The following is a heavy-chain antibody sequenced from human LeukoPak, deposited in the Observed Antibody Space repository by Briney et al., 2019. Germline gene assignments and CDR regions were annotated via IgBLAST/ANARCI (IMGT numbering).Heavy chain of an antibody. D-gene: IGHD3-10*01. Sequence: SETLSLTCAVSGGSISSSNFYWGWIRQPPGKGLEWIGYIYYSGSTNYNPSLKSRVTISVDTSKNQFSLKLSSVTAADTAVYYCAGMVRGGLTFDYWGQGTLVTVSS. CDR1: GGSISSSNFY. CDR3: AGMVRGGLTFDY. J-gene: IGHJ4*02. CDR2: IYYSGST. V-gene: IGHV4-61*05.